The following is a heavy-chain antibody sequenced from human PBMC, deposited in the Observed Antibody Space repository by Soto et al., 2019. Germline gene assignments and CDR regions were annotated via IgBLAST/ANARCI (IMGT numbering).Heavy chain of an antibody. V-gene: IGHV4-31*03. CDR1: GGSISSGGYY. Sequence: PSETLSLTCTVSGGSISSGGYYWSWIRQHPGKGLEWIGYIYYSGSTYFNPSLKSRLTISVDTSKNQFSLQLSSVTAADTAVYYCARAGHSGSSEGANWFDPWGQGTLVTVS. J-gene: IGHJ5*02. D-gene: IGHD6-6*01. CDR2: IYYSGST. CDR3: ARAGHSGSSEGANWFDP.